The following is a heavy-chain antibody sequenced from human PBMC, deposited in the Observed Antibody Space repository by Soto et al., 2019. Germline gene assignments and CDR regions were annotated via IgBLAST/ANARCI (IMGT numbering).Heavy chain of an antibody. CDR2: INTNTGDT. D-gene: IGHD1-26*01. J-gene: IGHJ5*02. Sequence: ASVKVSCKASGYTFTGYHVHWVRQAPGQGLEWMEWINTNTGDTNYAQKFQGWVTMTRDTSINTAYVQLSRLRSDDTAVYFCARWVGASNWFDPWGQGTLVTVSS. CDR3: ARWVGASNWFDP. CDR1: GYTFTGYH. V-gene: IGHV1-2*04.